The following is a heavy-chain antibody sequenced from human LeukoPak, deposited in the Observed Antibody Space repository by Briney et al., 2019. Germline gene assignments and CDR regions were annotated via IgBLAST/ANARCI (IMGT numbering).Heavy chain of an antibody. CDR1: GFTFNNYG. Sequence: PGGSLRLSCAASGFTFNNYGMHWVRQAPGKGLEWVAVIWNKGSNIYYADSVKGRFTISRDNSKNTLFLQMNSLRADDTAVYYCARAYIDYSAIPYYFDYWGQGTRVTVSS. J-gene: IGHJ4*02. D-gene: IGHD4-11*01. CDR2: IWNKGSNI. V-gene: IGHV3-33*01. CDR3: ARAYIDYSAIPYYFDY.